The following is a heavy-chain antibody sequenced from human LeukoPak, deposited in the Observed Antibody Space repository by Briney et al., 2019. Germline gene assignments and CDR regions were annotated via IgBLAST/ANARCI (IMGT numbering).Heavy chain of an antibody. CDR3: ARLDYSSRYLNSGYYFDY. J-gene: IGHJ4*02. CDR2: IYYSGST. D-gene: IGHD6-13*01. V-gene: IGHV4-59*08. CDR1: GGSISSYY. Sequence: KTSETLSLTCTVSGGSISSYYWSWIRQPPGKGLEWIGYIYYSGSTNYNPSLKSRVTISVDTSKNQFSLKLSSVTAADTAVYHCARLDYSSRYLNSGYYFDYWGQGTLVTVSS.